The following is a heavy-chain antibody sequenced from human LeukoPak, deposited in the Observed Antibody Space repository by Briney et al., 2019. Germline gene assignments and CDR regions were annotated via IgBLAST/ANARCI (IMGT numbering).Heavy chain of an antibody. V-gene: IGHV4-4*02. Sequence: SETLSLTCAVSGGSISSSNWWSWVRQPPGRGLEWIGEIYHSGSTNYNPSLKSRVTISVDKSKNQFSLKLSSVTAADTAVYYCARVSGYCSSTSCRTLDYWGQGTLVTVSS. D-gene: IGHD2-2*01. CDR3: ARVSGYCSSTSCRTLDY. J-gene: IGHJ4*02. CDR2: IYHSGST. CDR1: GGSISSSNW.